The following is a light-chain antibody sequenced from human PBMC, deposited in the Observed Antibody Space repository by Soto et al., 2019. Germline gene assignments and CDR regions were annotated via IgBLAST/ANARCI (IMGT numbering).Light chain of an antibody. Sequence: EIVMTQSPATLSVSPGERATLSCRASQTVTGALAWYQQKPGQAPRLLLYGASTRATGVPDRFSGSGSGTDFTLNISSLQSEDFAVYYCQQYNDWPPYTFGQGTNVEIK. V-gene: IGKV3-15*01. CDR1: QTVTGA. J-gene: IGKJ2*01. CDR2: GAS. CDR3: QQYNDWPPYT.